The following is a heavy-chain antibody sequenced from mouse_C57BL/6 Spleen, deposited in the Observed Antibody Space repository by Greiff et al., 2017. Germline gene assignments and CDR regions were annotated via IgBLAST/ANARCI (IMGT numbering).Heavy chain of an antibody. CDR3: ARLKGWYFDV. J-gene: IGHJ1*03. CDR2: IYPSDSET. Sequence: QVQLQQPGAELVRPGSSVKLSCKASGYTFTSYWMHWVKQRPIQGLEWIGNIYPSDSETHYNQKFKDKATLTVDKSSSTAYMQLSSLTSEDSAVYYCARLKGWYFDVWGTGTTVTVSS. V-gene: IGHV1-52*01. D-gene: IGHD1-3*01. CDR1: GYTFTSYW.